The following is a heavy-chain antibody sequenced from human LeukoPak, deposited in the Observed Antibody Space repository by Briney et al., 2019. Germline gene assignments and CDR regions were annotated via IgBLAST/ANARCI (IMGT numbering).Heavy chain of an antibody. J-gene: IGHJ5*02. D-gene: IGHD1-26*01. V-gene: IGHV1-8*01. CDR1: GYTFTSYD. CDR2: MNPNSGNT. Sequence: ASVKVPCKASGYTFTSYDINWVRQATGQGLEWMGWMNPNSGNTGYAQKLQGRVTMTTDTSTSTAYMELRSLRSDDTAVYYCARDPSCCGGSYFTEWFDPWGQGTLVTVSS. CDR3: ARDPSCCGGSYFTEWFDP.